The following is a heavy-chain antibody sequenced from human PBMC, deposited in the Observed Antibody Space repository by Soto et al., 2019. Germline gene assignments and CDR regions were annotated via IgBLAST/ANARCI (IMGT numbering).Heavy chain of an antibody. CDR1: GGSISSGGYY. Sequence: PSETLSLTCTVSGGSISSGGYYWSWIRQHPGKGLEWIGYIYYSGSTYYNPSLKSRVTISVDTSKNQFSLKLSSVTAADTAVYYCERVSPYYGSGSSFDYWGQGTLVTVSS. D-gene: IGHD3-10*01. J-gene: IGHJ4*02. CDR3: ERVSPYYGSGSSFDY. V-gene: IGHV4-31*03. CDR2: IYYSGST.